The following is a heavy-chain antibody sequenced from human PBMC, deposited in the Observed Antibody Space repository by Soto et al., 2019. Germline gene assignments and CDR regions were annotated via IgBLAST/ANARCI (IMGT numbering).Heavy chain of an antibody. V-gene: IGHV1-69*13. J-gene: IGHJ5*02. Sequence: SVKVSCKASGGTFSSYAISWVRQAPGQGLEWMGGIIPIFGTANYAQKFQGRVTITADESTSTAYMELSSLRSEDTAVYYCARDYELSAAAGSYNWFDPWGQGTLVTVSS. CDR1: GGTFSSYA. CDR3: ARDYELSAAAGSYNWFDP. CDR2: IIPIFGTA. D-gene: IGHD6-13*01.